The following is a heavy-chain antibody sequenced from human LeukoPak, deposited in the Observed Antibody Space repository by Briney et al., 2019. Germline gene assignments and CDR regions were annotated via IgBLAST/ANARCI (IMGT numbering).Heavy chain of an antibody. CDR3: ARLSGSYLDY. J-gene: IGHJ4*02. Sequence: GRSLRLSCAASGFTFSSYAMHWVRQAPGKGLEWVAVISYDGSNKYYADSVKGRFTISRDNSKNTLYLQMNSLRAEDTAVYYCARLSGSYLDYWGQGTLVTVSS. V-gene: IGHV3-30-3*01. D-gene: IGHD1-26*01. CDR2: ISYDGSNK. CDR1: GFTFSSYA.